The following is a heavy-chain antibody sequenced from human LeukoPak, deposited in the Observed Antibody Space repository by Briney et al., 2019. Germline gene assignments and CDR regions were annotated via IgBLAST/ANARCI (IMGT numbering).Heavy chain of an antibody. V-gene: IGHV5-51*01. CDR2: IYPGDSDT. CDR1: GYSFTSYW. Sequence: KDGESLQISCQGSGYSFTSYWIGWVRQLPGKGLEWMGIIYPGDSDTRYSPSFQGQVTISADKSISTAYLQWSSLKASDTAMYYCARYYYDSSGYYSADYWGQGTLVTVSS. J-gene: IGHJ4*02. CDR3: ARYYYDSSGYYSADY. D-gene: IGHD3-22*01.